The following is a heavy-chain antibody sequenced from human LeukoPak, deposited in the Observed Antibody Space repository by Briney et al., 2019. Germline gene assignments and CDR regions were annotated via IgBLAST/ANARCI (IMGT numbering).Heavy chain of an antibody. Sequence: PGGSLRLSCAASGFTFSSYSMNWVRQAPGKGLEWVSSISSSSSYIYYADSVKGRFTISRDNAKNSLYLRMNSLRAEDTAVYYCASSLLGSGSYFHYWGQGTLVTVSS. CDR1: GFTFSSYS. D-gene: IGHD1-26*01. CDR3: ASSLLGSGSYFHY. J-gene: IGHJ4*02. V-gene: IGHV3-21*01. CDR2: ISSSSSYI.